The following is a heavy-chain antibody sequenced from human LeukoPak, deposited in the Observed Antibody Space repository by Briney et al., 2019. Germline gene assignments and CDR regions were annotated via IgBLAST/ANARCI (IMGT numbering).Heavy chain of an antibody. J-gene: IGHJ4*02. CDR1: GFTLSSYD. V-gene: IGHV3-23*01. CDR2: ISGSGGST. D-gene: IGHD6-6*01. CDR3: AKAEVSPFDY. Sequence: GGSLRLSCVASGFTLSSYDMHWVRQEPGKGLEWVSAISGSGGSTYYADSVKGRFTISRDNSKNTLHLQMNSLRAEDTAVYYCAKAEVSPFDYWGQGTLVTVSS.